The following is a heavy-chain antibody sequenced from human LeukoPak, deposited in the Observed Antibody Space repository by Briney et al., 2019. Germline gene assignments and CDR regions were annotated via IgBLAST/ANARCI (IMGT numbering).Heavy chain of an antibody. CDR1: GGSFSSYY. CDR2: IYYSGST. Sequence: SETLSLTCAVYGGSFSSYYWSWIRQPPGKGLEWIGYIYYSGSTNYNPSLKSRVTISVDTSKNQFSLKLSSVTAADTAVYYCARKIRSGRSYYYYYYMDVWGKGATVTVSS. CDR3: ARKIRSGRSYYYYYYMDV. V-gene: IGHV4-59*01. J-gene: IGHJ6*03. D-gene: IGHD3-10*01.